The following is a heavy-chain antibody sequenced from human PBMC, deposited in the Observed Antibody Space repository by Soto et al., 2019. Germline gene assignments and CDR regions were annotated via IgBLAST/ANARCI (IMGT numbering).Heavy chain of an antibody. CDR1: GGSIGSYY. D-gene: IGHD3-3*01. Sequence: QVQLQESGPGLVKPSENLSLTCTASGGSIGSYYWNWIRQPPGKGLEWIGYIYYSGSTNYNPSLKSRVTISVDTSKNQFSLKLSSVTAADTAVYYCARDGGFYYGMDVWGQGTTVTVSS. CDR3: ARDGGFYYGMDV. J-gene: IGHJ6*02. V-gene: IGHV4-59*01. CDR2: IYYSGST.